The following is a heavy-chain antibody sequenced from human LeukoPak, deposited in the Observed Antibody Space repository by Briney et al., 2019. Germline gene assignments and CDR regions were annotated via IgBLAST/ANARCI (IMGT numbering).Heavy chain of an antibody. CDR3: ARDYGTATTYYYYYYMDV. V-gene: IGHV3-21*01. J-gene: IGHJ6*03. D-gene: IGHD1-26*01. Sequence: GGSLRLSCAASGFTFSSYSMNWVRQAPGKGLEWVSSISSSSSYIYYADSVKGRFTISRDNAKNSLYLQMNSLRAEDTAVYYCARDYGTATTYYYYYYMDVWGKGTTVTISS. CDR1: GFTFSSYS. CDR2: ISSSSSYI.